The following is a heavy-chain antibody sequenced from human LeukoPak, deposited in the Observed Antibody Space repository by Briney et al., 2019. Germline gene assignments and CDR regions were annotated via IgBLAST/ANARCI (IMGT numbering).Heavy chain of an antibody. CDR1: GFTFSPYF. V-gene: IGHV3-49*04. CDR3: TGSFGELTFFDY. J-gene: IGHJ4*02. Sequence: GGSLRLSCAASGFTFSPYFMKWVRQAPGKGLEWVGFIRSQAYGGLTEYAEDVKGRFTISSDDSKSIAYLQMKSLQIEDNVVYYCTGSFGELTFFDYWGQGTLVTVSS. D-gene: IGHD3-10*01. CDR2: IRSQAYGGLT.